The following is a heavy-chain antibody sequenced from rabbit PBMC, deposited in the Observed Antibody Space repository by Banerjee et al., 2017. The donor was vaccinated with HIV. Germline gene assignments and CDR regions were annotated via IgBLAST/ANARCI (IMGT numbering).Heavy chain of an antibody. CDR3: ARDEYTYGDGGYGDL. CDR2: IDAGSSGST. D-gene: IGHD6-1*01. V-gene: IGHV1S40*01. CDR1: GFSFSSSYY. Sequence: QSLEESGGDLVKPGASLTLTCTASGFSFSSSYYIDWVRQAPGKGLEWIACIDAGSSGSTYYASWAKGRFTISKTSSTTVTLQMTSLTAADTATYFCARDEYTYGDGGYGDLWGQGTLVTVS. J-gene: IGHJ4*01.